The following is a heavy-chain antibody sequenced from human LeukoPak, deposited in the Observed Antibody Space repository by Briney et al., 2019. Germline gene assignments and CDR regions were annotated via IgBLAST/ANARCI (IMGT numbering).Heavy chain of an antibody. J-gene: IGHJ4*02. D-gene: IGHD1-7*01. Sequence: ASVKVSCKASGGTFSNYGVSWVRQAPGQGLEWMGRIIPIFGTTNYAQRFQGRVTITTDESTSKVYMELSSLRSEDTAVYYCARDPLELTSPSFAHYSDYWGQGTLVTVSS. V-gene: IGHV1-69*05. CDR3: ARDPLELTSPSFAHYSDY. CDR2: IIPIFGTT. CDR1: GGTFSNYG.